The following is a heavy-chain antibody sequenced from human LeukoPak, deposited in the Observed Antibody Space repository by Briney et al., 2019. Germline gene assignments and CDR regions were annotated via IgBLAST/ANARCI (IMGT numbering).Heavy chain of an antibody. V-gene: IGHV3-30-3*01. CDR1: GFTFSSYA. CDR2: ISYDGSNK. CDR3: ARDPGRGDV. Sequence: GGSLRLSCAASGFTFSSYAMHWVRQAPGKGLEWVAVISYDGSNKYYADSVKGRFTISRDNSKNTLYLQMNSLRAEDTAVYYCARDPGRGDVWGQGTTVTVSS. J-gene: IGHJ6*02.